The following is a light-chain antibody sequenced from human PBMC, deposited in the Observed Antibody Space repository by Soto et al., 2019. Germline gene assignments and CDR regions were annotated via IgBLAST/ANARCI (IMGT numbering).Light chain of an antibody. CDR2: GND. Sequence: QSVLTQPPSVSGAPGQRVTISCTGGRSNIEAGYHVHWYQQLPGRAPKLLVFGNDNRPSGVPDRFSGSRSSTSASLAITGLQIEDEADYYCSSFTSSVTYVFGTGTQLTVL. CDR3: SSFTSSVTYV. V-gene: IGLV1-40*01. CDR1: RSNIEAGYH. J-gene: IGLJ1*01.